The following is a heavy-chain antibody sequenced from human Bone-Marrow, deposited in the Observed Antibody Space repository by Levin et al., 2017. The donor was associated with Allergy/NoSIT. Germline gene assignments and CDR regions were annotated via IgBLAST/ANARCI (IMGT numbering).Heavy chain of an antibody. CDR1: GFTFSSYW. Sequence: GGSLRLSCAASGFTFSSYWMSWVRQAPGKGLEWVANIKQDGSEKYYVDSVKGRFTISRDNAKNSLYLQMNSLRAEDTAVYYCAREVPDTATGAFDIWGQGTMVTVSS. D-gene: IGHD5-18*01. CDR3: AREVPDTATGAFDI. CDR2: IKQDGSEK. J-gene: IGHJ3*02. V-gene: IGHV3-7*01.